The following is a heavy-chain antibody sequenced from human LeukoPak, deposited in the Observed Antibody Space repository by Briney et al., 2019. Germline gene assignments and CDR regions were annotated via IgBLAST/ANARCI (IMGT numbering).Heavy chain of an antibody. CDR2: INQDGNEK. J-gene: IGHJ4*02. CDR1: GFTFRTYW. D-gene: IGHD6-19*01. CDR3: ARARLTSAWAFDY. Sequence: GGSLRLSCAASGFTFRTYWMSWVRQAPGKGLEWVANINQDGNEKYSVDSVKGRFTISRDNSKNSLYLQMNSVRAEDMALYYCARARLTSAWAFDYWGQGSLVTVSS. V-gene: IGHV3-7*05.